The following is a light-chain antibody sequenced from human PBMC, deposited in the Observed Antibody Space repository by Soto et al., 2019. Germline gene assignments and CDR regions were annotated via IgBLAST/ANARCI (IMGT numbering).Light chain of an antibody. CDR3: STYTTSNTRQIV. CDR1: SSDVGGYNY. Sequence: QSVLTQPASVSGSPGQSIAISCTGTSSDVGGYNYVSWYQHHPGKAPKLIIYDVTNRPSGVSNPFSGSKSGNTASLTISGLQPEDEADYYSSTYTTSNTRQIVFVTVTKV. J-gene: IGLJ1*01. CDR2: DVT. V-gene: IGLV2-14*03.